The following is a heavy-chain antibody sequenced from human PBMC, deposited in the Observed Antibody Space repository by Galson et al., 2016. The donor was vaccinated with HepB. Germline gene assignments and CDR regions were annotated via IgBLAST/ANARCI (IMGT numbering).Heavy chain of an antibody. Sequence: SLRLSCAVSGFTFSRYGMHWVRQAPGKGLEWVAVIRYDGSHKFYADSVKGRITISRDNFKNKVYLQMNSLRAEDTAVYYCARNYHYDSGTYTPYVWGQGTLVIVSS. CDR3: ARNYHYDSGTYTPYV. D-gene: IGHD3-10*01. CDR2: IRYDGSHK. J-gene: IGHJ4*02. V-gene: IGHV3-33*01. CDR1: GFTFSRYG.